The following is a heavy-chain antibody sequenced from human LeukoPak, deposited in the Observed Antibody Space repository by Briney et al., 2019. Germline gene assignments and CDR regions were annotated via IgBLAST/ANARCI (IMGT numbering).Heavy chain of an antibody. CDR2: ISSSSSYI. Sequence: GGSLRLSCAASGFTFSSYSMNWVRQAPGKGLEWVSSISSSSSYIYYAVSVKGRFTISRDNAKNSLYLQMNSLRAEDTAVYYCARDASGQGYFDYWGQGTLVTVSS. CDR3: ARDASGQGYFDY. CDR1: GFTFSSYS. V-gene: IGHV3-21*01. J-gene: IGHJ4*02. D-gene: IGHD5-12*01.